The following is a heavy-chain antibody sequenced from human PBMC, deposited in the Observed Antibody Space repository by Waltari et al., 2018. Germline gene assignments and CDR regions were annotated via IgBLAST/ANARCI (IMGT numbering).Heavy chain of an antibody. CDR2: ISSSGSTS. CDR1: GFTFSSYE. V-gene: IGHV3-48*03. D-gene: IGHD6-13*01. J-gene: IGHJ6*02. CDR3: ARRRAGYSSSYSYYGMDV. Sequence: EVQLVESGGGLVQPGGSLRLSCAASGFTFSSYEMNWVRQAPGKGLEWVSYISSSGSTSYDAEDVKGRFTISRDNAKNSLYLQMNSLRAEDTAVYYCARRRAGYSSSYSYYGMDVWGQGTTVTVSS.